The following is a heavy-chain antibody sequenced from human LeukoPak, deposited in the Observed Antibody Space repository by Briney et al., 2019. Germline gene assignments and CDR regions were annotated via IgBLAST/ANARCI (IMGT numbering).Heavy chain of an antibody. D-gene: IGHD1-26*01. CDR1: GFTFNGYS. Sequence: GGSLRLPCAASGFTFNGYSMHWVRQAPGKGPEYISAISGDGDTTYYADPVKGRFTISRDNSKNTLYLQMGSLRVDDRALYYCAREGSPGTLDYWGQGTLVTVSS. CDR3: AREGSPGTLDY. V-gene: IGHV3-64*02. J-gene: IGHJ4*02. CDR2: ISGDGDTT.